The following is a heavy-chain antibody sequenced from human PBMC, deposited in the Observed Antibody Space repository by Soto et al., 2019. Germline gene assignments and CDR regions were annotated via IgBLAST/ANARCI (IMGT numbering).Heavy chain of an antibody. V-gene: IGHV4-59*12. CDR1: GGSISSYY. CDR2: IYYSGST. CDR3: AREGGGYSAFDPTYYGMDV. D-gene: IGHD5-12*01. J-gene: IGHJ6*02. Sequence: SETLSLTCTVSGGSISSYYWSWIRQPPGKGLEWIGYIYYSGSTRYSPSFQDQVTISADKSISTAYLQWSSLKASGTAMYYCAREGGGYSAFDPTYYGMDVWGQGTTVTVSS.